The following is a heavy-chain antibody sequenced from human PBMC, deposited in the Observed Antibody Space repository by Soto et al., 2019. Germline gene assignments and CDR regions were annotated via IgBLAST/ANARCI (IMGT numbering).Heavy chain of an antibody. V-gene: IGHV1-46*01. CDR1: GYTFTSYY. CDR3: ALGVAAAGPYYYYYGMDV. CDR2: INPSGGST. D-gene: IGHD6-13*01. Sequence: ASVKVSCKASGYTFTSYYMHWVRQAPGQGLEWMGIINPSGGSTSYAQKFQGRVTMTRDTSTSTVYMELSSLRSEDTAVYYCALGVAAAGPYYYYYGMDVWGQGTTVTVPS. J-gene: IGHJ6*02.